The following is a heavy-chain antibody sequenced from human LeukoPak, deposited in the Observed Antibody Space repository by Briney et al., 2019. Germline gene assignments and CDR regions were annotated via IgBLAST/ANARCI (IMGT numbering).Heavy chain of an antibody. D-gene: IGHD3-10*01. CDR3: ARRQITMVRGVISWDY. J-gene: IGHJ4*02. V-gene: IGHV1-46*01. Sequence: VASVKVSCKAFGYTFTSYYMDWVRPAPGQGLEWIGIINPSGGSTSYAQKFQGRVTMTRDTSTSTVYMELSSLRSEDTAVYYCARRQITMVRGVISWDYWGQGTLVTVSS. CDR2: INPSGGST. CDR1: GYTFTSYY.